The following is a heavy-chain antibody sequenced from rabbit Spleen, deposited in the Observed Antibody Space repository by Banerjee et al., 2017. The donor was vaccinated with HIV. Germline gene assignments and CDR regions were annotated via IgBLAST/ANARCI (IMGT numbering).Heavy chain of an antibody. CDR2: INAVTGRA. J-gene: IGHJ3*01. CDR3: ARGYTDYATSRLDL. D-gene: IGHD6-1*01. CDR1: GFSFSSSDY. V-gene: IGHV1S40*01. Sequence: QSLEESGGGLVQPEGSLTLTCTASGFSFSSSDYMCWVRQAPGKGLEWISCINAVTGRAVYASWAKGRFTISRSSSTTVTLQMTSLTAADTATYFCARGYTDYATSRLDLWGPGPLVTVS.